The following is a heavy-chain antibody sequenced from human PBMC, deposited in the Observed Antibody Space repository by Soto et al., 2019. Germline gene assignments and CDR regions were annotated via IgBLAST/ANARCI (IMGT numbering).Heavy chain of an antibody. Sequence: SETLSLTCTVSGGSISSHYWSWIRQPPGKGLEWIGYIYYSGSTNYNPSLKSRVTISVDTSKNQFSLKLSSVTAADTAVYYCARDLSSQQRYNWFDPWGQGTLVTVSS. D-gene: IGHD6-13*01. CDR2: IYYSGST. CDR1: GGSISSHY. CDR3: ARDLSSQQRYNWFDP. V-gene: IGHV4-59*11. J-gene: IGHJ5*02.